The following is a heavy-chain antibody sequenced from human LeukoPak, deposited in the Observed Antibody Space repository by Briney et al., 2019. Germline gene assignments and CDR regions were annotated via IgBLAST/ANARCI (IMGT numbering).Heavy chain of an antibody. Sequence: EPGGSLRLSCAASEFTFSSYGMHWVRQAPGKGLEWVSSISSSSSYIYYADSVKGRFTISRDNAKNSLYLQMNSLRAEDTAVYYCARDELVDGSGRSPLSDWGQGTLVTVSS. J-gene: IGHJ4*02. CDR3: ARDELVDGSGRSPLSD. D-gene: IGHD3-10*01. CDR1: EFTFSSYG. CDR2: ISSSSSYI. V-gene: IGHV3-21*01.